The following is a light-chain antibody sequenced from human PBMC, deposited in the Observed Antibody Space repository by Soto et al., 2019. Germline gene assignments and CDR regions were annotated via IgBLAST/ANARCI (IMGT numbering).Light chain of an antibody. Sequence: EIVMTQSPATLSVSPGERATLSCRASQSVSNNLAWYQQKPGQAPRLLIYHASTGATGIPARFSGSRSGTELPLTISSVQSEDFAVYYCQQYNEWPLTFGGGTKVEIK. CDR1: QSVSNN. V-gene: IGKV3-15*01. CDR3: QQYNEWPLT. CDR2: HAS. J-gene: IGKJ4*01.